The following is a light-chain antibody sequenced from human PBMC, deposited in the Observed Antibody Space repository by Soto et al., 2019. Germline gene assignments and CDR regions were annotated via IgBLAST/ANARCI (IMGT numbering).Light chain of an antibody. Sequence: DIQMTQSPSSVSASVGDRVTITCRASQDISSWLAWYQQKPGKAPKLLIYAASSLQSGVPSRFSGSGSGTDFTRTIRSLPPEDFATYYCQQPISFPITFGQGTRLEIK. CDR3: QQPISFPIT. CDR1: QDISSW. CDR2: AAS. V-gene: IGKV1D-12*01. J-gene: IGKJ5*01.